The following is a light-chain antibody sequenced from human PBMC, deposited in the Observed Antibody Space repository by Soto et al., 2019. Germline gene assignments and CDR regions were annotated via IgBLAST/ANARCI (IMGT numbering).Light chain of an antibody. CDR1: QSISSY. CDR3: QQSYSTPRTA. V-gene: IGKV1-39*01. J-gene: IGKJ2*01. CDR2: AAS. Sequence: DIQMTQSPSSLSTSVGDRVTITCRASQSISSYLNWYQQKPGKAPKLLIYAASSLQSGVPSRFSGSGSGTDFPLTISSLQPEDFATYYCQQSYSTPRTAFGQGTKLDIK.